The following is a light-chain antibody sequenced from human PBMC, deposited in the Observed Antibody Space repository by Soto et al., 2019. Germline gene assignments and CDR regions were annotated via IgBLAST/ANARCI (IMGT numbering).Light chain of an antibody. CDR2: EVS. J-gene: IGLJ1*01. CDR3: SSSTRRSTRYV. Sequence: QSALTQPASVSGSPGQSITISCTGTSSDVGGSDFVAWYQQHPGKAPKLMIYEVSHRPSGVSNRFSGSQSGNTASLTISGRQAEDEADYYCSSSTRRSTRYVFGTGTKVTVL. CDR1: SSDVGGSDF. V-gene: IGLV2-14*01.